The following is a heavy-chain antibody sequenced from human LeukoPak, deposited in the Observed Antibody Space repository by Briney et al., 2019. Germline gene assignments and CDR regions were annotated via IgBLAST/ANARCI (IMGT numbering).Heavy chain of an antibody. Sequence: GGSLRLSCAASGLTFSNYEINWVRQAPGGGLEWISYISTSGNDIYYADSVKGRFTISRDNAKNSLYLQLNSLRADDTAVYYCARGAQWVLDYWGQGTLVTVSS. CDR1: GLTFSNYE. CDR2: ISTSGNDI. CDR3: ARGAQWVLDY. D-gene: IGHD1-26*01. J-gene: IGHJ4*02. V-gene: IGHV3-48*03.